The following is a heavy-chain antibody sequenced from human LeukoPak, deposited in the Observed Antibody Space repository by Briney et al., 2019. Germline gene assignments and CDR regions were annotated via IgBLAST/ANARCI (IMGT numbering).Heavy chain of an antibody. CDR2: TYYRSKWYN. V-gene: IGHV6-1*01. J-gene: IGHJ4*02. D-gene: IGHD3-22*01. Sequence: SQTLSLTCAISGDSVSSNSAAWNWIRQSPSRGLEWLGRTYYRSKWYNDYAVSVKSRITINPDTSKNQFSLQLNSVTAADTAVYYCARDYYYDSSALFDYWGQGTLVTVSS. CDR3: ARDYYYDSSALFDY. CDR1: GDSVSSNSAA.